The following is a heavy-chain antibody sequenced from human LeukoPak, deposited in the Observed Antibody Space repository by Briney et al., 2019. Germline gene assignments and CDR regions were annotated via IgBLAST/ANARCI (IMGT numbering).Heavy chain of an antibody. V-gene: IGHV4-4*07. CDR3: ARTPIYYYDNSGYYN. CDR2: IYTSGST. Sequence: PAYTLSLTCTVAGGFISNYNCSWIRPPAEKVLEWTGRIYTSGSTNYNPSLKSRVTMSVDTSKNQFSLKMSSVNAADTAVYYCARTPIYYYDNSGYYNWGQGTLVTVSS. D-gene: IGHD3-22*01. J-gene: IGHJ4*02. CDR1: GGFISNYN.